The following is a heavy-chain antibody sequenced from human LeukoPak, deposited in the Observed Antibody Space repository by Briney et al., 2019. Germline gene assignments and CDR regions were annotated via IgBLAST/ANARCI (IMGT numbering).Heavy chain of an antibody. CDR3: AKADGKRLILDYIDY. V-gene: IGHV3-23*01. CDR2: ISSSTDST. D-gene: IGHD6-19*01. Sequence: GGSLRLSCTASGFTFSSYAMSWVRQAPGKGLEWVSTISSSTDSTYYADSVKGRFTISRDNSKNTLYLQMNSLTAEDTAVYYCAKADGKRLILDYIDYWGQGTLVTVSS. CDR1: GFTFSSYA. J-gene: IGHJ4*02.